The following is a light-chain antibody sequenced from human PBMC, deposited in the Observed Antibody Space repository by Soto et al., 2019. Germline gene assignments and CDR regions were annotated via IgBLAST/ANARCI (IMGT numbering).Light chain of an antibody. CDR2: DAY. J-gene: IGKJ5*01. CDR1: QSLINF. Sequence: IFLTQSPDTLSLSPGATATLPCSASQSLINFVAWYQHKPGQHNRILIYDAYKRDTGIPTMFSGGGSGTDFTLAISSLQPDDFAVYYCQQRSDWPDAFGQGTRLEI. CDR3: QQRSDWPDA. V-gene: IGKV3-11*01.